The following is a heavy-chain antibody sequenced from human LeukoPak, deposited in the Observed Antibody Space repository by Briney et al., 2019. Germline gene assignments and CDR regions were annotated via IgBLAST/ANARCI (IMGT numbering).Heavy chain of an antibody. Sequence: SETLSLTCTVSGGSISTYYWSWIRQPPGKGLEWIAYVDYRGSTTYNPSLRSRVTISVDTSRNQFSLKLSSVTAADTAVYYCARSRSGYSYDHAAFEVWGQGTMVTVSS. CDR3: ARSRSGYSYDHAAFEV. V-gene: IGHV4-59*01. CDR1: GGSISTYY. D-gene: IGHD5-18*01. CDR2: VDYRGST. J-gene: IGHJ3*01.